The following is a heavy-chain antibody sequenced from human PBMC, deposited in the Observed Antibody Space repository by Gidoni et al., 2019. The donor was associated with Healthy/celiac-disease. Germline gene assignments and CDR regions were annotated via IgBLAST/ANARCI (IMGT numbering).Heavy chain of an antibody. D-gene: IGHD4-17*01. Sequence: QVQLQQWGAGLVKPSETLSLTGAVYGGSFSGYYWSWIRQPPGKGLEWIGEINHSGSTNYNPSLKSRVTISVDTSKNQFSLKLSSVTAADTAVYYCARGTVTPFYGMDVWGQGTTVTVSS. J-gene: IGHJ6*02. CDR1: GGSFSGYY. V-gene: IGHV4-34*01. CDR3: ARGTVTPFYGMDV. CDR2: INHSGST.